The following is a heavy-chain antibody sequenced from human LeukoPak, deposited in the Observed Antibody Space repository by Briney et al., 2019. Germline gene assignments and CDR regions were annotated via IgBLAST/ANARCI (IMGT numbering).Heavy chain of an antibody. CDR1: GGSISSGVYY. V-gene: IGHV4-31*03. J-gene: IGHJ4*02. CDR3: TKTSGTMTTVTAFDY. Sequence: PSETLSLTCTVSGGSISSGVYYWSWIRQHPGKGLEWIGYISYSGSTYYYNPSLRSRVTISLDTSKNQFSLKLNSVTAADTAVYYCTKTSGTMTTVTAFDYWGQGTLVTVSS. CDR2: ISYSGSTY. D-gene: IGHD4-17*01.